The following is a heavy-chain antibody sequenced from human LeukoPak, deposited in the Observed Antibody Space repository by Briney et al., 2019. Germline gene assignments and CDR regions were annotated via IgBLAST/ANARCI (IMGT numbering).Heavy chain of an antibody. V-gene: IGHV3-23*01. CDR2: ISGSGGST. CDR3: ARGTYYYDSSGYIN. J-gene: IGHJ4*02. Sequence: GGSLRLSCAASGFTFSSYAMSWVRQAPGKGLEWVSAISGSGGSTYYADSVKGRFTISRDNSKNTLYLQMNSLRAEDTALYYCARGTYYYDSSGYINWGQGTLVTVSS. D-gene: IGHD3-22*01. CDR1: GFTFSSYA.